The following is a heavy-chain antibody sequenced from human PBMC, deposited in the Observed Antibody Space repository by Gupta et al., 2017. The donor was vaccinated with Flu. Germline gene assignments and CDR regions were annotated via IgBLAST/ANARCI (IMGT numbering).Heavy chain of an antibody. Sequence: ASGFNFSDYYVSWIRQAPGKGLEWISYISPSGTMIYYADSVKGRFTISRDNAENSLYLPMNSLRVEDTAVYYCARDGGDGGWVREYWGQGTLGTVS. J-gene: IGHJ4*02. V-gene: IGHV3-11*01. CDR1: GFNFSDYY. D-gene: IGHD2-21*01. CDR3: ARDGGDGGWVREY. CDR2: ISPSGTMI.